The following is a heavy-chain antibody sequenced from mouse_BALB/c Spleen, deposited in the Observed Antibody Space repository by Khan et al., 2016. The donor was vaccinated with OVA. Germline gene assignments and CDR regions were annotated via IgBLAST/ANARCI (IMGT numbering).Heavy chain of an antibody. CDR2: ILPGSGST. CDR3: ARSSPYYRYFFDY. Sequence: VKLLESGAELMKPGASVKISCKATGYTFSTYWIEWVKQRPGHGLEWIGEILPGSGSTNYNEKFKGKATFTADTSSNTAYMQLSSLTSEDSAVYYCARSSPYYRYFFDYWGQGTTLTVSS. D-gene: IGHD2-14*01. CDR1: GYTFSTYW. J-gene: IGHJ2*01. V-gene: IGHV1-9*01.